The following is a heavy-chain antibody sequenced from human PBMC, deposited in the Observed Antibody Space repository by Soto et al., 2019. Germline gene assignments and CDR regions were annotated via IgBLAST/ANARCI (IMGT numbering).Heavy chain of an antibody. Sequence: QVQLQQWGAGLLKPSETLSLTCAVYGGSFSGYYWSWIRQPPGKGLEWIGEITHSGSTNYNPSLKSRVTISVDTSKNQFSLKLSSVTAADTAVYYCASPRDYDILTGYKTDAFDIWGQGTMVTVSS. CDR3: ASPRDYDILTGYKTDAFDI. V-gene: IGHV4-34*01. D-gene: IGHD3-9*01. J-gene: IGHJ3*02. CDR2: ITHSGST. CDR1: GGSFSGYY.